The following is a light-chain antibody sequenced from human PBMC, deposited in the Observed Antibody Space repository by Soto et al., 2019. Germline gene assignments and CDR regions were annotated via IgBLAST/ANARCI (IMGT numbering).Light chain of an antibody. J-gene: IGLJ1*01. CDR2: YDS. V-gene: IGLV3-21*04. CDR3: QVWDSSGDYV. Sequence: SYELTQPPAVSVAPGQTARITCGGDNIGSKSVHWYQQKPGQAPVLVIYYDSDRPSGIPERFSGSNSGNTATLTISRVEAGDEADYYCQVWDSSGDYVFATATKLTVL. CDR1: NIGSKS.